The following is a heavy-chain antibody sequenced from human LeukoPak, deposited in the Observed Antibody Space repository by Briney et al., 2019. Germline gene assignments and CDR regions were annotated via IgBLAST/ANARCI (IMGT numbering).Heavy chain of an antibody. V-gene: IGHV3-30-3*01. J-gene: IGHJ6*02. Sequence: GGSLRLSCAASGFTFSSYAMHWVRQAPGKGLEWVAVIYYDGSNKYYADSVKGRFTISRDNSKNTLYLQMNSLRAEDTAVYYCAREFSLTTTVTAFGGMDVWGQGTTVTVSS. CDR2: IYYDGSNK. CDR3: AREFSLTTTVTAFGGMDV. CDR1: GFTFSSYA. D-gene: IGHD4-11*01.